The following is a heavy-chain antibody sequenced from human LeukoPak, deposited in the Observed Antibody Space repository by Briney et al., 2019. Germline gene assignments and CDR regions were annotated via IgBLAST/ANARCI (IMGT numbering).Heavy chain of an antibody. CDR3: ARDSVWFGELSVSGMDV. J-gene: IGHJ6*04. CDR1: GFTVSSNY. D-gene: IGHD3-10*01. V-gene: IGHV3-53*01. Sequence: GGSLRLSCAASGFTVSSNYMSWVRQAPGKGLEWVSIIYSGGSTFYADSVKGRFTISRDNSKNTLYLQMNSLRAEDTAVYYCARDSVWFGELSVSGMDVWGKGTTVTVSS. CDR2: IYSGGST.